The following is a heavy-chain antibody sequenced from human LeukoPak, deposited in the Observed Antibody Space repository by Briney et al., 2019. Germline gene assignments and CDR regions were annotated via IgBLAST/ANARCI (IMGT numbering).Heavy chain of an antibody. D-gene: IGHD2-8*01. CDR3: ASFFCTSGLCYYLDY. J-gene: IGHJ4*02. CDR2: INTNTGNP. Sequence: ASVKVSCKASGYTFTGYYMHWVRQAPGQGLEWMGWINTNTGNPTYAQGFTGRFVFSLDTSDNTAYLQISSLQAEDTAVYYCASFFCTSGLCYYLDYWGQGTLVTVSS. V-gene: IGHV7-4-1*02. CDR1: GYTFTGYY.